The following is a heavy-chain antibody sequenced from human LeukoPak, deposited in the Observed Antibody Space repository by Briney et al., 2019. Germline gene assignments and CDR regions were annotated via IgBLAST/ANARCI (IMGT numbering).Heavy chain of an antibody. CDR1: GGSICSYY. J-gene: IGHJ6*03. D-gene: IGHD3-10*01. CDR2: ICTSVST. Sequence: SETLCLTCTVSGGSICSYYWSCIRQRAGKGLWWVGRICTSVSTNYNPSLTSRVTMSVDTSKIQFSPTQSSVTAEDTAVYYSAREAGYYYGSGSSYPSLVFYMDVWGKGTTVTISS. V-gene: IGHV4-4*07. CDR3: AREAGYYYGSGSSYPSLVFYMDV.